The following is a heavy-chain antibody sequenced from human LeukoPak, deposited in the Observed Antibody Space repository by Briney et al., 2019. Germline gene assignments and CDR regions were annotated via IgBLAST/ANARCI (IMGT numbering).Heavy chain of an antibody. V-gene: IGHV1-69*05. CDR3: ARVTGKQPHGDWFDP. J-gene: IGHJ5*02. Sequence: ASVKVSCKASGGTFSSYAISWVRQAPGQGLEWMGGIIPIFGTANYAQKFQGRVTITTDESTSTAYMELSSLRSEDTAVYYCARVTGKQPHGDWFDPWGQGTLVTVSS. CDR1: GGTFSSYA. D-gene: IGHD2-8*01. CDR2: IIPIFGTA.